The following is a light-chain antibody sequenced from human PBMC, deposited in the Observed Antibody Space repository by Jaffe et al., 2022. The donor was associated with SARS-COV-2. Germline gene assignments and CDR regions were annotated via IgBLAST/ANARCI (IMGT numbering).Light chain of an antibody. Sequence: QSALTQPASVSGSPGQSITISCTGTSSDLGGYNYVSWYQQHPGKAPRLMIFEVNNRPSGVSNRFSGSKSGNTASLTISGLQAEDEADYYCSSYTSSSTRVFGGGTKLTVL. J-gene: IGLJ3*02. CDR1: SSDLGGYNY. CDR2: EVN. V-gene: IGLV2-14*01. CDR3: SSYTSSSTRV.